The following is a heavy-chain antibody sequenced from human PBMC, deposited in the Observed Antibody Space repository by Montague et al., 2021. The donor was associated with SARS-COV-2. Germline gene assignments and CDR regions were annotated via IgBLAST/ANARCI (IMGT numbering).Heavy chain of an antibody. D-gene: IGHD3-22*01. CDR1: GGSITNNIDY. J-gene: IGHJ3*01. V-gene: IGHV4-39*02. CDR2: IYYTGNT. CDR3: ARLKRYFDSSGSPSAFDF. Sequence: SETLSLTCTVSGGSITNNIDYWAWIRQPPGKGLEWIGSIYYTGNTYYXPSLKSRVTISVVTSKNHFTLKLSSVTAAETVVYYCARLKRYFDSSGSPSAFDFWGQGTKVTVSS.